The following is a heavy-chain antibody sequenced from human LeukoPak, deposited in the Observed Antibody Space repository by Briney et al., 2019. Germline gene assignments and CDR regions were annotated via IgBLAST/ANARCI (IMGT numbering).Heavy chain of an antibody. D-gene: IGHD3-9*01. J-gene: IGHJ6*02. CDR3: TTEVSPFSRYFDWLPHGGVYGMDV. CDR2: IKSKTDGGTT. CDR1: GFTFSNAW. V-gene: IGHV3-15*01. Sequence: PGGSLRLSCAASGFTFSNAWMSWVRQAPGKGLEWVGRIKSKTDGGTTDYAAPVKGRFTISRDDSKNTLYLQMNSLKTEDTAVYYCTTEVSPFSRYFDWLPHGGVYGMDVWGQGTTVTVSS.